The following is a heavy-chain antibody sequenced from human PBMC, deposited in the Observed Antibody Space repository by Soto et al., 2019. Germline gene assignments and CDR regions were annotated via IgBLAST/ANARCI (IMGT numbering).Heavy chain of an antibody. CDR2: ISGSGGST. Sequence: GGSLRLSCAASGFTFSSYAMSWVRQAPGKGLEWVSAISGSGGSTYYADSVKGRFTISRDNSKNTLYLQMNSLRAEDTAVYYCAKGGGDFWSGYQQTIFDYWGQGTLVTVSS. V-gene: IGHV3-23*01. D-gene: IGHD3-3*01. J-gene: IGHJ4*02. CDR1: GFTFSSYA. CDR3: AKGGGDFWSGYQQTIFDY.